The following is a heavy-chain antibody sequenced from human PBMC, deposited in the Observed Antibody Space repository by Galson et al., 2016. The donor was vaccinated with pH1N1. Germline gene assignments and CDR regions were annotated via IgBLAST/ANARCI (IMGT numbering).Heavy chain of an antibody. V-gene: IGHV4-30-4*08. D-gene: IGHD6-13*01. J-gene: IGHJ5*02. CDR1: GGSISSGDYY. Sequence: TLSLPCTVSGGSISSGDYYWSWIRQSPGRGLEWIGYIYYRGSTHYNPSLESRITISLDTAKNQFSLKLSSVTAADTPVYYCARGEIAAGPSWFDPWGQGTLGTVSS. CDR3: ARGEIAAGPSWFDP. CDR2: IYYRGST.